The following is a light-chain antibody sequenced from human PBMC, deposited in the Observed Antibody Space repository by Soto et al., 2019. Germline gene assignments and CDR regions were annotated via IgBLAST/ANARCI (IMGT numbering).Light chain of an antibody. J-gene: IGKJ2*01. Sequence: DIQLTQSPSFLSASVGDRVTITCRASQGISTYLAWYQQKAGKAPKLLIFAASTLQSVVPSRFSGSGSGTEFTLTISSLQPEDFATYYCQQLNSYPPRYTFGQGTKLDIK. CDR1: QGISTY. CDR3: QQLNSYPPRYT. CDR2: AAS. V-gene: IGKV1-9*01.